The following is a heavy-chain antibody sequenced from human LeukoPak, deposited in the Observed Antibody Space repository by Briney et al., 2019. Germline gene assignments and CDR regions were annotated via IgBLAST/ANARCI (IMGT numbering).Heavy chain of an antibody. CDR3: VRGDYYDSSGYYYRYFQH. V-gene: IGHV3-23*01. CDR2: ISGSGGGT. CDR1: EFTFSSYA. J-gene: IGHJ1*01. D-gene: IGHD3-22*01. Sequence: GGSLRLSCAASEFTFSSYAMSWVRQAPGKGLEWVSAISGSGGGTFYADSVKGRFTISRDNSKNTLYLQMSSLRAENTAVYYCVRGDYYDSSGYYYRYFQHWGQGTLVTVSS.